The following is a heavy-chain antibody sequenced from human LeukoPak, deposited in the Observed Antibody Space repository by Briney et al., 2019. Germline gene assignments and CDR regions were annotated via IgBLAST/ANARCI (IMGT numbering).Heavy chain of an antibody. Sequence: GGSLRLSCAASGFTFSSYSMNWVRQAPGKGLEWVSSISSSSSYIYYADSVKGRFTISRDNAKNSLYLQMNSLRAGDTAVYYCARAAAAGTYFDYWGQGTLVTVSS. CDR2: ISSSSSYI. D-gene: IGHD6-13*01. J-gene: IGHJ4*02. CDR3: ARAAAAGTYFDY. CDR1: GFTFSSYS. V-gene: IGHV3-21*01.